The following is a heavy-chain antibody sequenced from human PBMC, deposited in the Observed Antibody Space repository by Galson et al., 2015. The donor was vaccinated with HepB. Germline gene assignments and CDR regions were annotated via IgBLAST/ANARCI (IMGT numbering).Heavy chain of an antibody. CDR3: ARRNLYCGGDCSNFFDY. CDR1: GFTFSSYG. Sequence: SLRLSCAASGFTFSSYGMHWVRQAPGKGLEWVSSISSSSSYIYYADSVKGRFTISRDNAKNSLYLQMNSLRAEDTAVYYCARRNLYCGGDCSNFFDYWGQGTLVTVSS. J-gene: IGHJ4*02. D-gene: IGHD2-21*02. V-gene: IGHV3-21*01. CDR2: ISSSSSYI.